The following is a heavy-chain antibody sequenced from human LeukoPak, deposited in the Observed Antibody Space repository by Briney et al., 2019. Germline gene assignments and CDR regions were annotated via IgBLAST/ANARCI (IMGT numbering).Heavy chain of an antibody. Sequence: GGSLRLSCSASGFTFSSYAMHWVRQAPGKGLEYVSAISSNGGSTYYADSVKGRFTISSDNAKNSLYLQMNSLRAEDTAVYYCARDCSGGSCYVDYWGQGTLVTVSS. V-gene: IGHV3-64*04. CDR3: ARDCSGGSCYVDY. D-gene: IGHD2-15*01. CDR2: ISSNGGST. CDR1: GFTFSSYA. J-gene: IGHJ4*02.